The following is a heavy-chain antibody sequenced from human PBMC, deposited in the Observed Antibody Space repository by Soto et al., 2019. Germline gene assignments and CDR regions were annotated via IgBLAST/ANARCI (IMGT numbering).Heavy chain of an antibody. J-gene: IGHJ3*02. Sequence: QVQLQESGPGLVKPSETLSLTCSVSGGSFSSYFWSWIRQPPGKGLEWIGYISYTGTTNYNPSLKSRLTISVDTSKIQFSLRLSSVTAADTAVYYCAGHRSGGSFDIWGQGTMVTVSS. D-gene: IGHD3-16*01. CDR1: GGSFSSYF. CDR3: AGHRSGGSFDI. CDR2: ISYTGTT. V-gene: IGHV4-59*08.